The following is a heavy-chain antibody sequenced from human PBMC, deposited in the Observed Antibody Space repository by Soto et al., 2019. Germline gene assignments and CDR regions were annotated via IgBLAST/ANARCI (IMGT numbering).Heavy chain of an antibody. Sequence: SETLSLTCAVSSDSISRSHWLTWVRQSPGKGLEWLGDIYYSGSVYYNPSLKSRISISMDTSNNQFSLNLSSVTAADTAVYYCARLLVELLHYHYYMDVWGKGTTVTVSS. CDR3: ARLLVELLHYHYYMDV. V-gene: IGHV4-4*02. J-gene: IGHJ6*03. D-gene: IGHD1-7*01. CDR2: IYYSGSV. CDR1: SDSISRSHW.